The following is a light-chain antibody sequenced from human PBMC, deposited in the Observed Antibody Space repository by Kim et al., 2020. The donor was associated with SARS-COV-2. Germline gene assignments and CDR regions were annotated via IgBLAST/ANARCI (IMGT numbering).Light chain of an antibody. CDR3: QHSYNIPM. CDR2: DAF. J-gene: IGKJ1*01. Sequence: DIQMTQSPSSLSASVGDRVTITCRTSQRISNYLNWYQQKPGTAPKLLIYDAFTLQSGVPSRFEGSGSGTDFTLTITGLQPEDFATYYCQHSYNIPMFGQGTKVDIK. V-gene: IGKV1-39*01. CDR1: QRISNY.